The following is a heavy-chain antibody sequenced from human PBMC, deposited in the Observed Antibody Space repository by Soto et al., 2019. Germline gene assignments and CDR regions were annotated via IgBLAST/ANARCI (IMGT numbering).Heavy chain of an antibody. CDR2: IIPIFGTA. Sequence: SVKVSCEASGGTFSSYAISCVRQAPGQGLEWMGGIIPIFGTANYAQKFQGRVTITADESTSTAYMELSSLRSEDTAVYYCASNYYDSSGYYHYDFDYWGQGTLVTVSS. CDR3: ASNYYDSSGYYHYDFDY. V-gene: IGHV1-69*13. CDR1: GGTFSSYA. D-gene: IGHD3-22*01. J-gene: IGHJ4*02.